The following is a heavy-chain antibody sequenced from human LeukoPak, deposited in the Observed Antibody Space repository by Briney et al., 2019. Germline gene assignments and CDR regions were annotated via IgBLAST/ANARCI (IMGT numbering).Heavy chain of an antibody. V-gene: IGHV3-53*01. CDR2: IYSGGST. J-gene: IGHJ4*02. CDR1: GFTVSTNY. CDR3: ARASSAAAGYYFDY. Sequence: GGSLRLSCAASGFTVSTNYMSWVRQVPGKGLEWVSVIYSGGSTYYADSVKGRCTISRDDSKNTLYLQMNSLRAEDTALYYCARASSAAAGYYFDYWGQGTFVTVSS. D-gene: IGHD6-13*01.